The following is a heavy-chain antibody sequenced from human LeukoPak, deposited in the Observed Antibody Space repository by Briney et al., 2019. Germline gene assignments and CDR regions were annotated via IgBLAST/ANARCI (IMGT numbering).Heavy chain of an antibody. CDR1: GFTFSNYA. CDR3: ARSAAAGRIVATFAY. D-gene: IGHD5-12*01. J-gene: IGHJ4*02. Sequence: GGSLRLSCAASGFTFSNYAMHWVRQAPGKGLAWVAIISYNGINKYYADSVKGRFTISQDNSKNTLYLHMNSLRAEDTADCARSAAAGRIVATFAYWGQGTLVTVSS. CDR2: ISYNGINK. V-gene: IGHV3-30*04.